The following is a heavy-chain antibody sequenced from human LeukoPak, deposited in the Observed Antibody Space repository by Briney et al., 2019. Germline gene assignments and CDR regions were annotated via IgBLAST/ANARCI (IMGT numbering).Heavy chain of an antibody. CDR2: IWYDGSNK. CDR3: AIDYDFWSGYYDY. J-gene: IGHJ4*02. Sequence: GGSLRLSCAASGFTFSTYGMHWVRQAPGKALEWVAVIWYDGSNKYYADSVKGRFTISRDNSKNTLYLQMNSLRAEDTAVYFCAIDYDFWSGYYDYWGQGTLVTVSS. V-gene: IGHV3-33*01. CDR1: GFTFSTYG. D-gene: IGHD3-3*01.